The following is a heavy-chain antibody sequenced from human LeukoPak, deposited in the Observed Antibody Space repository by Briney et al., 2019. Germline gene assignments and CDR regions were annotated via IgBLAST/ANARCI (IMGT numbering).Heavy chain of an antibody. D-gene: IGHD4-17*01. Sequence: PSETLSLTCTVSGGSISSSSYYWGWIRQPPGKGLEWIGSIYYSGSTYYNPSLKSRVTISVDTSKNQFSLKLSSVTAADTAVYYCARGRNGDFWRNYYYYMDVWGKGTTVTISS. V-gene: IGHV4-39*07. CDR1: GGSISSSSYY. CDR2: IYYSGST. J-gene: IGHJ6*03. CDR3: ARGRNGDFWRNYYYYMDV.